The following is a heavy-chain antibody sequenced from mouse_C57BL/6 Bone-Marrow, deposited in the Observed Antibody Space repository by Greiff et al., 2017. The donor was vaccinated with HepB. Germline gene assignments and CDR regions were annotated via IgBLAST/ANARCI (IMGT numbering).Heavy chain of an antibody. J-gene: IGHJ4*01. CDR2: ISSGGSYT. CDR3: ARHRMDY. CDR1: GFTFSSYG. Sequence: EVQLVEPGGDLVKPGGSLKLSCAASGFTFSSYGMSWVRQTPDKRLEWVATISSGGSYTYYPDSVKGRFTISRDNAKTTLYMQMSSLKSEDTAMYYCARHRMDYWGQGTSVTVSS. V-gene: IGHV5-6*01.